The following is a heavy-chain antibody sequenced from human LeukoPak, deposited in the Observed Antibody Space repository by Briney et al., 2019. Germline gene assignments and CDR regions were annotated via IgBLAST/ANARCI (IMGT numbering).Heavy chain of an antibody. J-gene: IGHJ4*02. CDR2: ISGSGGST. V-gene: IGHV3-23*01. Sequence: GGSLRLSCAATGFTFSSYAMSWVRQAPGKGLEWVSAISGSGGSTYYADSVKGRFTISRDNSKNTLYLQMNILRAEDTAVYYCAKRVAAPGPTFDYWGQGTLVTVSS. CDR1: GFTFSSYA. CDR3: AKRVAAPGPTFDY. D-gene: IGHD6-13*01.